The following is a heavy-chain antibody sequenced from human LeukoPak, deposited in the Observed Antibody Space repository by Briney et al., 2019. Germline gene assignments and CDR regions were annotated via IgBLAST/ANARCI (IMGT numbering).Heavy chain of an antibody. J-gene: IGHJ4*02. Sequence: GGSLRLSCAASGLTFSSYVMNWVRQAPGKGLEWVSNIGSSGRTIFYADSVKGRFTISRDNAKNSLYLQMNSLRVEDTAIYYCASRRDYWGQGTLVTVSS. CDR3: ASRRDY. CDR2: IGSSGRTI. V-gene: IGHV3-48*03. CDR1: GLTFSSYV.